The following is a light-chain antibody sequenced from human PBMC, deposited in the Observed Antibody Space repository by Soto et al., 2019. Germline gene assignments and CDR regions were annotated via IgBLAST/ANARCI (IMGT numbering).Light chain of an antibody. CDR3: QQYASSPLT. CDR1: QTVGNNY. V-gene: IGKV3-20*01. J-gene: IGKJ4*01. Sequence: IVLTQSPGTLSLSPGERATLSCRASQTVGNNYLAWYQQKPGQTPRLLIHGASNRATGIPDRISGSGSGTDSTLFISRLEPEDFAVYYCQQYASSPLTFGGGTQVEIK. CDR2: GAS.